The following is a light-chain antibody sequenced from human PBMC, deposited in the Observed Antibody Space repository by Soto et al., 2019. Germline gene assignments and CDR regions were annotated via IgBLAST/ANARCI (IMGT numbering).Light chain of an antibody. CDR1: QSVSSY. CDR3: QQSYSIPRT. J-gene: IGKJ1*01. CDR2: DAS. V-gene: IGKV3D-15*01. Sequence: EIVMTQSPDTLSVSPGEIATLSFSASQSVSSYLAWYQQKPGQAPRLLIYDASNRATGIPARFSGSGSGTDFTLTVSSLQPEDFATYYCQQSYSIPRTFGQGTKVDIK.